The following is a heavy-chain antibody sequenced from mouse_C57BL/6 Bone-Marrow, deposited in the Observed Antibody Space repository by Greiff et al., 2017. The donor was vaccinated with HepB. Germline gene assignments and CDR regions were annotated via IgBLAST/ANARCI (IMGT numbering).Heavy chain of an antibody. CDR2: IDPSDSYT. CDR3: ARNEYGGYYQAWFAY. D-gene: IGHD2-3*01. Sequence: VQLQQPGAELVMPGASVKLSCKASGYTFTSYCMHWVNQRPGQGLEWIGEIDPSDSYTNYNQKFKGKSTLTVDKSSSTAYMQLSRLTSEDSAVYYCARNEYGGYYQAWFAYWGQGTLVTVSA. J-gene: IGHJ3*01. V-gene: IGHV1-69*01. CDR1: GYTFTSYC.